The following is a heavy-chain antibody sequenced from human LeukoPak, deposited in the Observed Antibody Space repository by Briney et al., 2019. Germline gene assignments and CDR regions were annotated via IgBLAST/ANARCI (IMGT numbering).Heavy chain of an antibody. J-gene: IGHJ6*03. D-gene: IGHD5-12*01. CDR3: AKGGGYEAQYYYYYLDV. Sequence: PGGSLRLSCAASGFTFSSYEMNWVRQAPGKGLEWASYISSSGSTIYYADSVKGRFTISRDNSKNTLYLQMKSLRAEDTAVYYCAKGGGYEAQYYYYYLDVWGKGTTVTISS. V-gene: IGHV3-48*03. CDR1: GFTFSSYE. CDR2: ISSSGSTI.